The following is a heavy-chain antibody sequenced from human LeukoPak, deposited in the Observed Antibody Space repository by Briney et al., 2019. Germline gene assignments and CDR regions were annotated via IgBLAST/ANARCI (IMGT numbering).Heavy chain of an antibody. CDR2: IYPGDSDT. V-gene: IGHV5-51*01. CDR1: GYNFTTYW. D-gene: IGHD3-22*01. J-gene: IGHJ4*02. Sequence: GESLKISCKGSGYNFTTYWIGWVRQMPGKGLEWMGIIYPGDSDTRYSPSFQGQVTISADRSISTAYLQWSSLKASDTAMYYCARAERLIPNYYDSSGYYYALGYWGQGTLVTVSS. CDR3: ARAERLIPNYYDSSGYYYALGY.